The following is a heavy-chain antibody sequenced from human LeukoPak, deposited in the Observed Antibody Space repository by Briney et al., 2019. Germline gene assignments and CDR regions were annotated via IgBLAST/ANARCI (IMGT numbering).Heavy chain of an antibody. J-gene: IGHJ4*02. CDR1: GFTFSRSA. D-gene: IGHD6-19*01. V-gene: IGHV3-23*01. CDR2: IIYSGGAT. Sequence: PGGSLRLSCAASGFTFSRSAMTWVRQGPGTGLEFVASIIYSGGATYYADSVRGRFTISRANSKNTLFLQMNSLRADDTAVYYCGKSGSRDWDYFEYWGQGTLVTASS. CDR3: GKSGSRDWDYFEY.